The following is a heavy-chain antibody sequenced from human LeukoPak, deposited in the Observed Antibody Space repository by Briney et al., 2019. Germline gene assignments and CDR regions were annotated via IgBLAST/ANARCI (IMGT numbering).Heavy chain of an antibody. Sequence: GGSLRLSCAASGFTVSSNYMSWVRQAPGKGLEWVSVIYSGGSTYYADSVKGRFTISRDNSKNTLYLQMNSLRAEDTAVYYCAKPSQLWYYYGMDVWGQGTTVTVSS. J-gene: IGHJ6*02. CDR1: GFTVSSNY. V-gene: IGHV3-53*05. CDR2: IYSGGST. D-gene: IGHD5-18*01. CDR3: AKPSQLWYYYGMDV.